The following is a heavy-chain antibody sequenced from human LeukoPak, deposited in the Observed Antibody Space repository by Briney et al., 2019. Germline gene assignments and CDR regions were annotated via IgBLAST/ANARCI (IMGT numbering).Heavy chain of an antibody. J-gene: IGHJ3*02. CDR1: GYSISSGYY. CDR2: IYRSGST. Sequence: SETLSLTCAVSGYSISSGYYWGWIRQPPGKGLEWIGSIYRSGSTYYNPSLKSRVTISVDTSKNQFSLKLSSVTAADTAVYYCARDQGIVVVPAAISGGDAFDIWGQGTMVTVSS. CDR3: ARDQGIVVVPAAISGGDAFDI. V-gene: IGHV4-38-2*02. D-gene: IGHD2-2*01.